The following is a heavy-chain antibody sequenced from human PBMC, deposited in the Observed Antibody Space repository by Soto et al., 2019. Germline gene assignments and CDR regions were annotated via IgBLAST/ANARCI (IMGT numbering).Heavy chain of an antibody. V-gene: IGHV4-4*02. CDR3: ARHEAPSGWYFDY. J-gene: IGHJ4*02. Sequence: SETLSLTCAVSGGSINSRYWWSWVRQSPGKGLEWIGEIYHSGSTNYNPSLKSRVTISVDTSKNQFSLKLSSVTAADTAVYYCARHEAPSGWYFDYWGQGTLVTVSS. CDR1: GGSINSRYW. CDR2: IYHSGST. D-gene: IGHD6-19*01.